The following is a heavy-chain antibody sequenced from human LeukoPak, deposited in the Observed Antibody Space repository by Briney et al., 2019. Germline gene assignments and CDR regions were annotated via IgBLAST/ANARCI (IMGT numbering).Heavy chain of an antibody. CDR2: IIPIFGTA. D-gene: IGHD1-26*01. Sequence: SVKVSCKASGGTFSSYAISWVRQAPGQGLELMGGIIPIFGTANYAQKFQGRVMITTDESTSTAYMELSSLRSEDTAVYYCARDQALGATTTYFDYWGQGTLVTVSS. CDR3: ARDQALGATTTYFDY. J-gene: IGHJ4*02. V-gene: IGHV1-69*05. CDR1: GGTFSSYA.